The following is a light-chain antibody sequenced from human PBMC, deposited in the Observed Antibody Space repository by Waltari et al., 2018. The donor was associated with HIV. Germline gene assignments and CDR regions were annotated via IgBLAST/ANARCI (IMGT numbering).Light chain of an antibody. Sequence: EIVLTQSPGTLSLSPGERATLSCRASQSVSSSYLAWYQQKPGQAPRLLSYGASSRATGIPDRFSGSGSGTDFTLTISRLEPEDFAVYYCQQYGSSPEDTFGQGTKLEIK. V-gene: IGKV3-20*01. CDR1: QSVSSSY. J-gene: IGKJ2*01. CDR2: GAS. CDR3: QQYGSSPEDT.